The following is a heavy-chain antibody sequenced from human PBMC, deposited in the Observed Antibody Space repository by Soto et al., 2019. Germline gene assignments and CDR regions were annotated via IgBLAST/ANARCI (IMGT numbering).Heavy chain of an antibody. J-gene: IGHJ3*02. CDR2: IYWDDDK. Sequence: SGPTLVNPTQTLTLTCTFSGFSLSTSGVGVGWIRQPPGKALEWLALIYWDDDKRYSPSLKSRLTITKDTSKNQVVFTMTNMDPVFTATFYCAHSTLKLDVFDIWGQGTMVTVSS. CDR3: AHSTLKLDVFDI. V-gene: IGHV2-5*02. CDR1: GFSLSTSGVG.